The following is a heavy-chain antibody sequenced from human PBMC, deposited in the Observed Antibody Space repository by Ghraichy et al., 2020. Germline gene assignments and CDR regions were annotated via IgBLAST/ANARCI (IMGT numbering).Heavy chain of an antibody. CDR3: ARDLVDQLVGVVVAATRGGHYYYYGMDV. V-gene: IGHV3-30-3*01. Sequence: GGSLRLSCAASGFTFSSYAMHWVRQAPGKGLEWVAVISYDGSNKYYADSVKGRFTISRDNSKNTLYLQMNSLRAEDTAVYYCARDLVDQLVGVVVAATRGGHYYYYGMDVWGQGTTVTVSS. CDR1: GFTFSSYA. D-gene: IGHD2-15*01. CDR2: ISYDGSNK. J-gene: IGHJ6*02.